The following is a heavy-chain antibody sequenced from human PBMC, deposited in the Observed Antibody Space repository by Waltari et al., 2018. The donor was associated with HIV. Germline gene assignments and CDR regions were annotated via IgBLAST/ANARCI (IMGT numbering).Heavy chain of an antibody. CDR3: ARGPMYKWFDP. D-gene: IGHD3-10*02. V-gene: IGHV3-9*01. CDR1: GFQFADYA. CDR2: ISWKSGVI. J-gene: IGHJ5*02. Sequence: DVQLVESGGDLVQPGGSLRLSCAASGFQFADYAMHWVRQAPGKGLEWVSGISWKSGVIAYADSVRGRFTISRDNAKNSLYLQMNSLRAEDTAFYYCARGPMYKWFDPWGQGTLVTVSS.